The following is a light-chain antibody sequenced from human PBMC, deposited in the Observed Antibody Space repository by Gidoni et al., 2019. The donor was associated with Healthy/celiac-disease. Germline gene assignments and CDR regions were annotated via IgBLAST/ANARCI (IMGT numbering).Light chain of an antibody. CDR2: DAS. Sequence: AIQLTQSPASLSASVGDRVTIACRASQGISSALAWYQQKPGKAPQRLIYDASRVESGVPSRFSGSGSGTDFTLTISSLKPEDFAAYYCQQFNSYPLTFGGGTKVEIK. CDR3: QQFNSYPLT. V-gene: IGKV1-13*02. J-gene: IGKJ4*01. CDR1: QGISSA.